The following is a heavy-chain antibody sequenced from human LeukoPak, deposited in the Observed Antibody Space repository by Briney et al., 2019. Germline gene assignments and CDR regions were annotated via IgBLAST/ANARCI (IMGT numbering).Heavy chain of an antibody. V-gene: IGHV3-33*08. CDR1: GFLFSNYG. J-gene: IGHJ4*02. Sequence: GGSLRLSCAASGFLFSNYGMHWARQAPGKGLEGVAFIWYDGTNKYYEDSVKGRFTISRDNSKNRLYLQMSRLRVEDTAVYYCARDRSHVFDYWGLGTLVTVSS. CDR3: ARDRSHVFDY. CDR2: IWYDGTNK.